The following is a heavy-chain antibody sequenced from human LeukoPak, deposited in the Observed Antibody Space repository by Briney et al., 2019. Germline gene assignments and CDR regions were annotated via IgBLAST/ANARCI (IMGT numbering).Heavy chain of an antibody. V-gene: IGHV3-53*01. CDR1: GFTVSNNY. D-gene: IGHD6-19*01. Sequence: GGSLRLSCAASGFTVSNNYMSWVRQAPGKGLEWVSLIYSGGTTYYAGSVKGRFTISRDNSKNTLYLQMNSLRAEDTAVYYCARAVAGEYFQHWGQAPWSPSPQ. CDR2: IYSGGTT. CDR3: ARAVAGEYFQH. J-gene: IGHJ1*01.